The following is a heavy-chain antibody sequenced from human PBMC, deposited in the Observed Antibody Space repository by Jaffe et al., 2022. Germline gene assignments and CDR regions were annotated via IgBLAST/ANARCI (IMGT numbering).Heavy chain of an antibody. V-gene: IGHV3-20*01. D-gene: IGHD2-2*01. CDR2: INWNGGST. CDR1: GFTFDDYG. Sequence: EVQLVESGGGVVRPGGSLRLSCAASGFTFDDYGMSWVRQAPGKGLEWVSGINWNGGSTGYADSVKGRFTISRDNAKNSLYLQMNSLRAEDTALYHCARGGRIFCSSTSCYAPYWYFDLWGRGTLVTVSS. CDR3: ARGGRIFCSSTSCYAPYWYFDL. J-gene: IGHJ2*01.